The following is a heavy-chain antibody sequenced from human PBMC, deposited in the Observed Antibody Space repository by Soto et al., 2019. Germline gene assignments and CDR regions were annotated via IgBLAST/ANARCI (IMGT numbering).Heavy chain of an antibody. V-gene: IGHV1-69*13. CDR3: ARAPLYSSSRGSNP. Sequence: ASVKVSCKASGGTFSSYAISWVRQAPGQGLEWMGGIIPIFGTANYAQKFQGRVTITADESTSTAYMELSSLRSEDTVVYYWARAPLYSSSRGSNPWGQGTLVTVSS. CDR2: IIPIFGTA. D-gene: IGHD6-6*01. CDR1: GGTFSSYA. J-gene: IGHJ5*02.